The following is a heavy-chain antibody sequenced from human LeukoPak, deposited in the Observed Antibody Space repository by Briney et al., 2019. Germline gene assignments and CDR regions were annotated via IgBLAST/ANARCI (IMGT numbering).Heavy chain of an antibody. D-gene: IGHD6-19*01. CDR1: GGSFSGYY. J-gene: IGHJ4*02. Sequence: SETLSLTCAVHGGSFSGYYWSWIRQPPGKGLEWIGEINHSGSTNYNPSLKSRVTISVDTSKNQFSLKLSSVTAADTAVYYCARQLYSSGWDLDYWGQGTLVTVSS. V-gene: IGHV4-34*01. CDR2: INHSGST. CDR3: ARQLYSSGWDLDY.